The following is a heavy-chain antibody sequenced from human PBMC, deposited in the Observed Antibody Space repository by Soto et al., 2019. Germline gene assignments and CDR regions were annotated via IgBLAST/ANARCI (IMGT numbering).Heavy chain of an antibody. Sequence: LSLTCAVSGGSISSGGYSWSWIRQPPGKGLEWIGYIYHSGSTYYNPSLKSRVTISVDRSKNQFSLKLSSVTAADTAVYYCARQNVLLWFGELLYWFDPWGQGTLVTVSS. V-gene: IGHV4-30-2*01. CDR2: IYHSGST. J-gene: IGHJ5*02. CDR3: ARQNVLLWFGELLYWFDP. D-gene: IGHD3-10*01. CDR1: GGSISSGGYS.